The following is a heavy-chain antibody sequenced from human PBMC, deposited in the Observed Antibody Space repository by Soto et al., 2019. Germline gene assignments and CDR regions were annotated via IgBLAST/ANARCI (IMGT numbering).Heavy chain of an antibody. CDR2: INPSGGST. CDR1: VYSFTRYS. CDR3: ARDVEFFSHCFDS. J-gene: IGHJ4*02. D-gene: IGHD3-3*01. V-gene: IGHV1-46*01. Sequence: SVMVSCKTFVYSFTRYSVHWVRQAPGQGLEWMGIINPSGGSTSYAQNFQGRVTMARETSTSTVHMELSSLKYEDMAVYYCARDVEFFSHCFDSWGQGSLVTVSS.